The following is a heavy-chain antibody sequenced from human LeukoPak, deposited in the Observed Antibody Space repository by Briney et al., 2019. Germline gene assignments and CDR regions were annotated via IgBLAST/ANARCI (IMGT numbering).Heavy chain of an antibody. Sequence: RASVKVSCKASGGTFSSYAISWVRQAPGQGLEWMGGIIPIFGTANYAQKFQGRVTITADESTSTAYMELSSLRSEDTAVYYCAREPRQIAAAKINWFDPWGQGTLVTVSS. J-gene: IGHJ5*02. D-gene: IGHD6-13*01. V-gene: IGHV1-69*13. CDR1: GGTFSSYA. CDR3: AREPRQIAAAKINWFDP. CDR2: IIPIFGTA.